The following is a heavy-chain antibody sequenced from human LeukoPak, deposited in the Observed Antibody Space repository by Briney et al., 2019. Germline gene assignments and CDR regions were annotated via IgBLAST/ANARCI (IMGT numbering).Heavy chain of an antibody. J-gene: IGHJ6*03. CDR1: GGSISSYY. CDR2: IYTSGST. V-gene: IGHV4-4*07. CDR3: ARADRITIFGVVNYYYYYMDV. Sequence: PSETLSLTCTVSGGSISSYYWSWIRQPAGKGLEWIGRIYTSGSTNYNPSLKSRVTMSVDTSKNQFSLKLSSVTAADTAVYYCARADRITIFGVVNYYYYYMDVWGKGTTVTVSS. D-gene: IGHD3-3*01.